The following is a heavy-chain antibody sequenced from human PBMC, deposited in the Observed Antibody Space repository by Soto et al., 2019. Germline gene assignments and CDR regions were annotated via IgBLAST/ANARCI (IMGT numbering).Heavy chain of an antibody. CDR3: ARDLRGYSYAYKREGVTF. D-gene: IGHD5-18*01. J-gene: IGHJ4*02. Sequence: QVQLVESGGGVVQPGRSVRLSCAASGFIFSSYGMHWVRQAPGKGLEWVAVIWYDGSTKYYADSVKGRFTISRDNSKNTLDLQMNSLRAEDTAVYYCARDLRGYSYAYKREGVTFWGQGTLVTVSS. V-gene: IGHV3-33*01. CDR1: GFIFSSYG. CDR2: IWYDGSTK.